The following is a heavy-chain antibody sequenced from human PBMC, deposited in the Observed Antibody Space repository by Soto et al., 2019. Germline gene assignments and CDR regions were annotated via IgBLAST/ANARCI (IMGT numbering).Heavy chain of an antibody. CDR2: IYSGGAT. Sequence: LRLSCAASGFIFRDWFMSWIRQAPGKGLEWVSVIYSGGATSYADSVKGRFTISRDNSKDILYLQMNSLRAEDTAVYYCARVDYGDYGWYFDLWGRGTLVTVSS. V-gene: IGHV3-53*01. D-gene: IGHD4-17*01. J-gene: IGHJ2*01. CDR3: ARVDYGDYGWYFDL. CDR1: GFIFRDWF.